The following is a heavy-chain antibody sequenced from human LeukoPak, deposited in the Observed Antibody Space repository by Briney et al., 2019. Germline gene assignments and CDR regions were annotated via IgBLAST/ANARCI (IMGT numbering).Heavy chain of an antibody. J-gene: IGHJ4*02. CDR2: VFHTGSS. D-gene: IGHD4-11*01. Sequence: PSETLSLTCAVSGYSISSRYYWGWIRQPPAKGPEWIGSVFHTGSSYYIPSLKSRVTISVDTSKNQFSLEVSSVTAADTAIYYCARGISTTGHYYWGPGTLVTVSS. V-gene: IGHV4-38-2*01. CDR1: GYSISSRYY. CDR3: ARGISTTGHYY.